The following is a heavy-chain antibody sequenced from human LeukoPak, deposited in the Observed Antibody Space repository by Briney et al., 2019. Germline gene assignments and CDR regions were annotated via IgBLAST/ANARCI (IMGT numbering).Heavy chain of an antibody. J-gene: IGHJ4*02. CDR2: INDNGGGT. Sequence: GGSLRLSCAASGFIFSRYAMSWVRQAPGKGLEWVSDINDNGGGTFYADSVKGRFTVSRDNSKNTLYMQMDSLRGGDTAVYYCAKKLGSSPGDFFDYWGQGTLVTVSS. V-gene: IGHV3-23*01. CDR1: GFIFSRYA. CDR3: AKKLGSSPGDFFDY. D-gene: IGHD6-6*01.